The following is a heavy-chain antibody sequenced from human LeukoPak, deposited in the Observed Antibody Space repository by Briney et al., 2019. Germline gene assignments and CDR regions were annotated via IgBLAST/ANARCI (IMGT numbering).Heavy chain of an antibody. V-gene: IGHV3-30*18. Sequence: PGGSLRLSCAASGFTFSSYGMHWVRQAPGKGLEWVAVISYDGSNKYYADSMKGRFTISRDNSKNTLYLQMNSLRAEDTAVYYCAKDLYCGGDCYPPLIYYYYGMDVWGKGTTVTVSS. J-gene: IGHJ6*04. CDR2: ISYDGSNK. CDR3: AKDLYCGGDCYPPLIYYYYGMDV. D-gene: IGHD2-21*02. CDR1: GFTFSSYG.